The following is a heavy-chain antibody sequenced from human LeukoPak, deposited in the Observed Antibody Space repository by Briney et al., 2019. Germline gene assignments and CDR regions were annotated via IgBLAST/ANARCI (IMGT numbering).Heavy chain of an antibody. J-gene: IGHJ6*02. CDR1: GFTFSSYS. D-gene: IGHD3-10*01. CDR2: ISSSSSTI. V-gene: IGHV3-48*04. CDR3: ARDLASIWFERL. Sequence: GMSLRLSCAASGFTFSSYSMNWVHQAPGKGLEWVSYISSSSSTIYYADSVKGRFTISRDNAKNSLYLQMNSLRAEDTAVYYCARDLASIWFERLWGQGTTVTVSS.